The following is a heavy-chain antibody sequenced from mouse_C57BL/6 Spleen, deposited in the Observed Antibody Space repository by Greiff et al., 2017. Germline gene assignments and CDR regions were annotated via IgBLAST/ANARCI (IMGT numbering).Heavy chain of an antibody. D-gene: IGHD2-1*01. CDR1: GYTFTSYG. Sequence: QVQLQQSGAELARPGASVKLSCKASGYTFTSYGISWVKQRTGQGLEWIGEIYPRSGNTYYNEKFKGKATLTADKSSSTAYMELRSLTSEDSAVYFCAREAIYYGNYAAMDYWGQGTSVTVSS. CDR2: IYPRSGNT. CDR3: AREAIYYGNYAAMDY. V-gene: IGHV1-81*01. J-gene: IGHJ4*01.